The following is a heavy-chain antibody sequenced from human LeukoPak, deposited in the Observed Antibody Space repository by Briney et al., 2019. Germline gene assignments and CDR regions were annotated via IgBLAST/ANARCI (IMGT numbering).Heavy chain of an antibody. V-gene: IGHV4-38-2*02. CDR2: IYHSGST. D-gene: IGHD3-22*01. Sequence: TTSETLSLTCTVSGYSISSGYYWGWIRQPPGKGLEWIGSIYHSGSTYYNPSLKSRVTISVDTSKNQFSLKLSSVTAADTAVYYCARGYYDSSGYYYYYYYYYMDVWGKGTTVTVSS. CDR1: GYSISSGYY. CDR3: ARGYYDSSGYYYYYYYYYMDV. J-gene: IGHJ6*03.